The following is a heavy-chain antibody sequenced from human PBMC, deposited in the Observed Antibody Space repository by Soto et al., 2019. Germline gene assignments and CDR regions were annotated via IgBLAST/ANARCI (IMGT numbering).Heavy chain of an antibody. Sequence: GGSLRLSCAASGFTVSSNYMSWVRQAPGKGLEWVSVIYSGGSTYYADSVKGRFTISRENSKNRLYLQMNSQRAEDRAVSYCAGWPCHGEWELPGYYYGMDVWGQGTTVTVSS. J-gene: IGHJ6*02. CDR3: AGWPCHGEWELPGYYYGMDV. CDR1: GFTVSSNY. D-gene: IGHD1-26*01. CDR2: IYSGGST. V-gene: IGHV3-53*01.